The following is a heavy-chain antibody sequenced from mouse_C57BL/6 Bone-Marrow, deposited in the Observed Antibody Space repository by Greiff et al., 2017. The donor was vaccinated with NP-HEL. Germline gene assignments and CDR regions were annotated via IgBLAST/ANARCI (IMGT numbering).Heavy chain of an antibody. J-gene: IGHJ1*03. CDR1: GFNIKDDY. D-gene: IGHD1-1*01. CDR3: ARRYGLWYFDV. Sequence: EVQLQQSGAELVRPGASVKLSCTASGFNIKDDYMHWVKQRPEQGLEWIGWIDPENGDTKYAPKFQGKATITADTSSNTAYLQLSSLTSEDTAVDYCARRYGLWYFDVWGTGTTVTVSS. V-gene: IGHV14-4*01. CDR2: IDPENGDT.